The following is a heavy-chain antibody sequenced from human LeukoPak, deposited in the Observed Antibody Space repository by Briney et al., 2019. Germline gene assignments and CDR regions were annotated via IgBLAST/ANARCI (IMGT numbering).Heavy chain of an antibody. CDR2: ISYDGSNK. Sequence: GGSLRLSCAASGFTFSSYAMHWVRQAPGKGLEWVAVISYDGSNKYYADSVKGRFTISRDNSKNTLYLQMNSLRAEDTAVYYCARAYSSGWTDYWGQGTLVTVSS. D-gene: IGHD6-19*01. CDR1: GFTFSSYA. J-gene: IGHJ4*02. V-gene: IGHV3-30-3*01. CDR3: ARAYSSGWTDY.